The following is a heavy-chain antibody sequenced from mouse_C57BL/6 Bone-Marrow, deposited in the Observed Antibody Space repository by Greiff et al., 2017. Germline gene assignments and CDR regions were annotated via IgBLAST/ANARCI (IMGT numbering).Heavy chain of an antibody. Sequence: EVQGVESGAELVRPGSSVKMSCKTSGYTFTSYGINWVQQRPGQGLEWIGYIYIGNGYTEYNEKFKGKATLTSDTSTSTAYMQLSSLTSEDSAIDVCARCGYDGRRAWFAYWGQGTLVTVSA. D-gene: IGHD1-1*01. J-gene: IGHJ3*01. CDR3: ARCGYDGRRAWFAY. V-gene: IGHV1-58*01. CDR1: GYTFTSYG. CDR2: IYIGNGYT.